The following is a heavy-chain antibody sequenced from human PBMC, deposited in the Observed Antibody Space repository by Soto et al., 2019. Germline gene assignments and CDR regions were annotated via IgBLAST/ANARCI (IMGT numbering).Heavy chain of an antibody. J-gene: IGHJ5*02. CDR2: IYYSGST. CDR3: AREEVDTAMVTLRWFDP. Sequence: QVQLQESGPGLVKPSQTLSLTCTVSGGSISSGGNYWSWIRQHPGKGLEWIGYIYYSGSTYYNPSLKSRVTISVDTSKNQFSLKLSSVTAADTAVYYCAREEVDTAMVTLRWFDPWGQGTLVTVSS. V-gene: IGHV4-31*03. D-gene: IGHD5-18*01. CDR1: GGSISSGGNY.